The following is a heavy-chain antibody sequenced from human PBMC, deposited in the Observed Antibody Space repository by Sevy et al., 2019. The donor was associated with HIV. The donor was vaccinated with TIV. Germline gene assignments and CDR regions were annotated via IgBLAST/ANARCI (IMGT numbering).Heavy chain of an antibody. D-gene: IGHD3-9*01. J-gene: IGHJ4*02. V-gene: IGHV3-23*01. CDR2: ISGSGGST. CDR1: GFTFSSYA. CDR3: AKVTYYDILTGYFDY. Sequence: GGSLRLSCAASGFTFSSYAMSWVRQAPGKGLEWVSAISGSGGSTYSADSVKGRFTISRDNSKNTLYLQMNSLRAEDTAVYYCAKVTYYDILTGYFDYWGQGTLVTVSS.